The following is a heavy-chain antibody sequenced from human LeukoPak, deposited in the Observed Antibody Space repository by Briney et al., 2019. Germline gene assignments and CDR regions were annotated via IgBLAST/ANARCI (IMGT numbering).Heavy chain of an antibody. J-gene: IGHJ4*02. CDR3: TRGIYYGSGNYYFDY. V-gene: IGHV4-4*07. CDR2: IYSSGST. D-gene: IGHD3-10*01. Sequence: KPSETLSLTCTVSGGSISSYHWNWIRQPAGKGLEWIGRIYSSGSTNQNPSLKSRVTVSVDTSKNQFSLKLSSVTAADTAIYYCTRGIYYGSGNYYFDYWGQGMLVTVSS. CDR1: GGSISSYH.